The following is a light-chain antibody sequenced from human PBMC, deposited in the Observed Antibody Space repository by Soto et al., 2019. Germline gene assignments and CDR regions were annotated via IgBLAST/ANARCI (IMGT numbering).Light chain of an antibody. CDR3: QQYNNWPPVT. J-gene: IGKJ4*01. V-gene: IGKV3-15*01. CDR2: GAS. CDR1: QSVGSS. Sequence: EIVMTQSPATLSVSPGERATLSCRASQSVGSSLAWYQQKPGQAPRLLIYGASTRATGIPARFSGSGSGTEFTLTISSLQSEDFAVYSCQQYNNWPPVTFGGGTKVEIK.